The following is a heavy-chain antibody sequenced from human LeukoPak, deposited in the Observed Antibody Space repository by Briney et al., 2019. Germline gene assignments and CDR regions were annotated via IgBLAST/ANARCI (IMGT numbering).Heavy chain of an antibody. Sequence: GGSLRLSCAASAFSLNTYNMNWVRQAPGKGLEWVSSISYTGAYIYYADSVRGRFTISRDNPQNSVFLQMNGLRAEDTAVYYCVRDRGSYRPIDYWGQGTLVTVSS. D-gene: IGHD1-26*01. V-gene: IGHV3-21*04. J-gene: IGHJ4*02. CDR1: AFSLNTYN. CDR2: ISYTGAYI. CDR3: VRDRGSYRPIDY.